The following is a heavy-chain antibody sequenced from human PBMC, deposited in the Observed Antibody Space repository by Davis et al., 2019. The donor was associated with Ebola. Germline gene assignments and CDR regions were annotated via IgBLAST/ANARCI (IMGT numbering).Heavy chain of an antibody. CDR1: GYTLTSYA. CDR2: INAGNGNT. CDR3: ARGSSKAYYYYGMDV. Sequence: AASVKVSCKASGYTLTSYAMHWVRQAPGQRLEWMGWINAGNGNTKYSQKFQGRVTITRDTSASTAYMELSSLRSEDTAVYYCARGSSKAYYYYGMDVWGQGTTVTVSS. V-gene: IGHV1-3*01. J-gene: IGHJ6*02. D-gene: IGHD6-6*01.